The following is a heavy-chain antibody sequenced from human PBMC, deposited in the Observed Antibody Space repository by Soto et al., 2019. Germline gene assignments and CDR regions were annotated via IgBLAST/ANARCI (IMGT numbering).Heavy chain of an antibody. CDR2: IYGSGPT. CDR3: ARSGKGVVRGPIGSPAGWFDP. CDR1: GGSLSSFY. D-gene: IGHD3-10*01. Sequence: QVQLQESGPSLVRPSETLSLTCTVSGGSLSSFYWSWIRQPAGKGLEWVGRIYGSGPTTYKPSLTGRSTMSLDLSLNQSPLKLSSVTAADTAVYFCARSGKGVVRGPIGSPAGWFDPWGRGTLVTVSS. V-gene: IGHV4-4*07. J-gene: IGHJ5*02.